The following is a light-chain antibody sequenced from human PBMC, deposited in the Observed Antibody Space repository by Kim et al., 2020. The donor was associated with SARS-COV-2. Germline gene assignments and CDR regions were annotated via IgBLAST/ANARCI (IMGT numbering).Light chain of an antibody. J-gene: IGLJ2*01. Sequence: APGKTATITCGVNNIGCKSVNWYQQRPGQAPILVIYYDSDRPSGIPERFSGSNSGNTPTLTISRVEAGDEAVYYCQVWHTTLELVLFGGGTQLTVL. V-gene: IGLV3-21*04. CDR1: NIGCKS. CDR3: QVWHTTLELVL. CDR2: YDS.